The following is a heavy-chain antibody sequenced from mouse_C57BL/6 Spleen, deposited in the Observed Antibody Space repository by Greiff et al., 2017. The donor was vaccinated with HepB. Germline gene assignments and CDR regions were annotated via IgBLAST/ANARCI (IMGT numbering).Heavy chain of an antibody. CDR1: GYTFTSYW. V-gene: IGHV1-55*01. Sequence: VQLQQPGAELVKPGASVKMSCKASGYTFTSYWITWVKQRPGQGLEWIGDIYPGSGSTNYNEKFKSKATLTVDTSSSTAYMQLSSLTSEDSAVYYCARSDGYRYYFDYWGQGTTLTVSS. CDR3: ARSDGYRYYFDY. CDR2: IYPGSGST. D-gene: IGHD2-3*01. J-gene: IGHJ2*01.